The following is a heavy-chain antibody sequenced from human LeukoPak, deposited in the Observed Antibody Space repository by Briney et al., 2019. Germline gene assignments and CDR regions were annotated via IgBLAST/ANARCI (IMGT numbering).Heavy chain of an antibody. D-gene: IGHD3-22*01. Sequence: SETLSLTCAVYGGSFSGYYWSWIRQPPGKGLEWIGEINHSGSTYYNPSLKSRVTISVDRSKNQFSLKLSSVTAADTAVYYCARGGYYKYFDYWGQGTLVTVSS. CDR3: ARGGYYKYFDY. V-gene: IGHV4-34*01. CDR1: GGSFSGYY. J-gene: IGHJ4*02. CDR2: INHSGST.